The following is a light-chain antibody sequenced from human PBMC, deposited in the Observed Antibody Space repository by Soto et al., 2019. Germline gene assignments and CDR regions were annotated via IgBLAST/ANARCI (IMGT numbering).Light chain of an antibody. Sequence: QSALTQPPSASGSPGQSVTISCTGTSSDVGGYNYVSWYQQHPGKAPKLMIYEVSKRPSGVPDRFSGSKSGNTASLTVSGLQAEDEADYYCSSYAGSLYVFGTGTKXTV. CDR3: SSYAGSLYV. CDR2: EVS. J-gene: IGLJ1*01. V-gene: IGLV2-8*01. CDR1: SSDVGGYNY.